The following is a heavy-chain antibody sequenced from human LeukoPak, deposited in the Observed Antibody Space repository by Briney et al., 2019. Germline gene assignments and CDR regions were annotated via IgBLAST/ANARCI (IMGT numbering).Heavy chain of an antibody. CDR2: ISGSGGST. Sequence: PGGSLRLSCAASGFTFSSYAMSWVRQAPGKGLEWVSAISGSGGSTYYADSVKGRFTISRDNSKNTLYLQMNSLRAEDTATYYCEKSSTAAGTYGDYWGQGTPVTVSS. D-gene: IGHD6-13*01. J-gene: IGHJ4*02. CDR3: EKSSTAAGTYGDY. V-gene: IGHV3-23*01. CDR1: GFTFSSYA.